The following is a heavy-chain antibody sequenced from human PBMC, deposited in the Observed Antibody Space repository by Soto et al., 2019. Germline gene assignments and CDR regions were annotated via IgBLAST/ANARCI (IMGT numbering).Heavy chain of an antibody. D-gene: IGHD1-26*01. CDR2: IYHSGST. Sequence: SETLSLTCAVSGGSISISNWWIWVRQPPGKGLEWIWEIYHSGSTNYNPSLKSRVTISVDKSKNQFSLKLSSVTAADTDVYYCARDSRSSGSYYDYYHPYGIDVWGHGTTVTLYS. CDR1: GGSISISNW. J-gene: IGHJ6*02. CDR3: ARDSRSSGSYYDYYHPYGIDV. V-gene: IGHV4-4*02.